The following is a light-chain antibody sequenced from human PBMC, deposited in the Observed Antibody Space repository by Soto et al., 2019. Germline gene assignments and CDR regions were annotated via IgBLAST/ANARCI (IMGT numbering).Light chain of an antibody. CDR2: DTT. Sequence: QAAVTQESSLTVSPGGAVTLTCGSNTGVVTSGHYPYWFQQKPGQAPRTLIYDTTNKLSWTPARFSGSLLGGKAALTLSGAQPEDEAEYYCLLFYGDAPPVFGGGTQLTVL. CDR3: LLFYGDAPPV. J-gene: IGLJ7*01. V-gene: IGLV7-46*01. CDR1: TGVVTSGHY.